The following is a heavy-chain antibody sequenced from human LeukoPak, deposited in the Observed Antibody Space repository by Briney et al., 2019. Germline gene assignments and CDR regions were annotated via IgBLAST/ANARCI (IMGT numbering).Heavy chain of an antibody. D-gene: IGHD3-22*01. V-gene: IGHV1-2*02. CDR2: ISPSSGGT. J-gene: IGHJ5*01. CDR3: GKVQFYFDRSGQSSWIDP. CDR1: GYTFSDYY. Sequence: GASVKVACKASGYTFSDYYIHWVRQAPGQGLEWMGWISPSSGGTNYAEKFQGRVTMTRDTSISTAYMELSRLASDDTAIYYCGKVQFYFDRSGQSSWIDPWGQGTLVSVSS.